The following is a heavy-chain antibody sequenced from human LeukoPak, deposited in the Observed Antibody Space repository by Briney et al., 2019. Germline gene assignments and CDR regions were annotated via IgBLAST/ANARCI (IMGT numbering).Heavy chain of an antibody. J-gene: IGHJ3*02. CDR2: ISYDGSNK. CDR1: GFTFSSYA. V-gene: IGHV3-30-3*01. CDR3: ARDSAAITIFGVVIMHDAFDI. Sequence: GGSLRLSCAASGFTFSSYAMHWVRQAPGKGLEWVAVISYDGSNKYYADSVKGRFTISRDNSKNTLYLQMNSLRAEDTAVYYCARDSAAITIFGVVIMHDAFDIWGQGTMVTVSS. D-gene: IGHD3-3*01.